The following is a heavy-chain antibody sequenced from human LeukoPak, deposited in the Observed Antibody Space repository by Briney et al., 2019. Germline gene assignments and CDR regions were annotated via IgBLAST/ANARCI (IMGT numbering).Heavy chain of an antibody. J-gene: IGHJ5*02. CDR3: ARGGSYSQLDWFDP. Sequence: SETLSLTCTVSGYSISNGYYWGWIRQPPGKGLEWIGEINHSGSTNYNPSLKSRVTISVDTSKNQFSLKLSSVTAADTAVYYCARGGSYSQLDWFDPWGQGTLVTVSS. CDR1: GYSISNGYY. CDR2: INHSGST. V-gene: IGHV4-38-2*02. D-gene: IGHD1-26*01.